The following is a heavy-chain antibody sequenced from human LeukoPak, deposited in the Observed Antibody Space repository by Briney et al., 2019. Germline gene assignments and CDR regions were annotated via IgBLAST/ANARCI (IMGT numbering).Heavy chain of an antibody. Sequence: EASVKVSCKASGYTFTGYYMHWVRQAPGQGLEWMGWINPNSGGTNYAQKFQGRVTMTRDTSISTAYMELSRLRSDDTAVCYCARVDPPVCSGGSCYSFWFDPWGQGTLVTVSS. CDR3: ARVDPPVCSGGSCYSFWFDP. J-gene: IGHJ5*02. V-gene: IGHV1-2*02. CDR2: INPNSGGT. D-gene: IGHD2-15*01. CDR1: GYTFTGYY.